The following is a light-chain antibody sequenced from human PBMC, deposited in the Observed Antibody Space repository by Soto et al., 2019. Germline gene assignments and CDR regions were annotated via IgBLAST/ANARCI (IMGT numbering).Light chain of an antibody. Sequence: ESVLTQSPSTLSLSPGERATLSCRDSQSVSSYLAWYQHKPGQAPRLLIYDASNRATGIPARFSGSGSGTDFTLTIGSLEPEDVAVYDCQQRSNWPPGVTFGPGTKVDIK. CDR2: DAS. V-gene: IGKV3-11*01. CDR1: QSVSSY. J-gene: IGKJ3*01. CDR3: QQRSNWPPGVT.